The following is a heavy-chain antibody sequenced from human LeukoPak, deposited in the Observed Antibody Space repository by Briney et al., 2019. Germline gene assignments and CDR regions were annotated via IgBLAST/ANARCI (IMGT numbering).Heavy chain of an antibody. Sequence: SETLSLTCTVSSGSINSNSFYLGWGRQPPGEGLGWIGIGSLSHYSPSLKSRITMSVDMAKSQSSLKLSSVTAADTAVYYCARHRGGYSYGYSGIDYWGQGTLVTVSS. CDR2: GSLS. J-gene: IGHJ4*02. CDR3: ARHRGGYSYGYSGIDY. CDR1: SGSINSNSFY. V-gene: IGHV4-39*01. D-gene: IGHD5-18*01.